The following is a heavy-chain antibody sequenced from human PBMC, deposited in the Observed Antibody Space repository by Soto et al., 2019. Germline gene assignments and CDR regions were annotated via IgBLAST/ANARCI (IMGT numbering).Heavy chain of an antibody. CDR2: MNPNSGNT. D-gene: IGHD3-9*01. CDR3: AGGLNYDILTGLSYYGMDV. V-gene: IGHV1-8*01. J-gene: IGHJ6*02. CDR1: GYTFTNYD. Sequence: QVQLVQSGAEVKKPGASVKVSCKASGYTFTNYDINWVRQATGQGLEWMGWMNPNSGNTGYAQNFQSRVTMTRNASIRRAYMELSSLRSEDTAVYYCAGGLNYDILTGLSYYGMDVWGQGSTVTVSS.